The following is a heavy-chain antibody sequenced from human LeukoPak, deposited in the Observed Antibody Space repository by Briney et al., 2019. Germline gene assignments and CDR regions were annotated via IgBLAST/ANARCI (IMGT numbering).Heavy chain of an antibody. Sequence: SETLSLTCAVYGGSFSGYYWSWIRQPPGKGLEWIGEINHSGSANYNPSLKSRVTISVDTSKNQFSLNLSSVTAADTAVYYCARGRSRYCWSTSWRRYGMDLWGKGTTVTVSS. CDR3: ARGRSRYCWSTSWRRYGMDL. V-gene: IGHV4-34*01. CDR1: GGSFSGYY. D-gene: IGHD2-2*01. J-gene: IGHJ6*04. CDR2: INHSGSA.